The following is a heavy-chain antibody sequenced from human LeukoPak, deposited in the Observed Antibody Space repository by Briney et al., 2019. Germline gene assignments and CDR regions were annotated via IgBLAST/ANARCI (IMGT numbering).Heavy chain of an antibody. CDR3: AKVARRNNYMDV. CDR1: GFTFSSNW. J-gene: IGHJ6*03. V-gene: IGHV3-20*04. D-gene: IGHD6-6*01. CDR2: INWNGGST. Sequence: GGSLRLSCAASGFTFSSNWMHWVRQAQGKGLEWVSGINWNGGSTGYADSVKGRFTISRDNAKNSLYLQMNSLRAEDTALYYCAKVARRNNYMDVWGKGTTVTVSS.